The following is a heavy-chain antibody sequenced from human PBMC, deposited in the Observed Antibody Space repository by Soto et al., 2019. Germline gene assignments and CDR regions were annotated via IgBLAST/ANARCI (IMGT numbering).Heavy chain of an antibody. J-gene: IGHJ5*02. Sequence: GGSLRLSCAASRFNFSAYGMHWVRQAPGKGLEWVAGISYDGVNKFYSASMKGRLTVSRDNAKNTFYLQMNSLRPADTALYYCAKARYASGWSGLDTWGQGALVTVS. CDR1: RFNFSAYG. CDR3: AKARYASGWSGLDT. D-gene: IGHD6-19*01. V-gene: IGHV3-30*18. CDR2: ISYDGVNK.